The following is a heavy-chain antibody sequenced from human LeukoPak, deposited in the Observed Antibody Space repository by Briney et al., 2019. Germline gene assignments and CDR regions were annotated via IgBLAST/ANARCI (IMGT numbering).Heavy chain of an antibody. Sequence: SGPALVKPPQTLTLTCTFYGFSLITREMSVSWIRQPPGNALEWLARIVCVDDKEYNTSLTTRLPFSQDPSTNQVVLTITNMYPVDTDTYDCARMDNLNFDYWGEGTLVTVSS. CDR1: GFSLITREMS. CDR3: ARMDNLNFDY. CDR2: IVCVDDK. V-gene: IGHV2-70*11. J-gene: IGHJ4*02. D-gene: IGHD1-1*01.